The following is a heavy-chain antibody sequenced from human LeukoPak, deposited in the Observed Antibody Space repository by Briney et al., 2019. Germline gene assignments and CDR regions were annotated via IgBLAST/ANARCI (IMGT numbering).Heavy chain of an antibody. J-gene: IGHJ6*02. Sequence: ASVKVSCKASGYTFTSYAMNWVRQAPGQGLEWMGWINTNTGNPTYAQGFTGRFVFSLDTSVSTAYLQISSLKAEDTAVYYCAREPLSSSWSYYYYYGMDVWGQGTTVAVSS. CDR2: INTNTGNP. V-gene: IGHV7-4-1*02. CDR3: AREPLSSSWSYYYYYGMDV. CDR1: GYTFTSYA. D-gene: IGHD6-13*01.